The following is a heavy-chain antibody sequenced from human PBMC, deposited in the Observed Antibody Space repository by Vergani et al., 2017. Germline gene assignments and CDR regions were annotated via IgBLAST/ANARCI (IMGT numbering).Heavy chain of an antibody. CDR2: ISGQNFRT. J-gene: IGHJ4*02. D-gene: IGHD3-22*01. Sequence: EVQLLESGGGSAQPGESLRLSCVASGFTFTAHGLNWVRQAPGKGLEWVSGISGQNFRTHYADSVKGRFTISRDDSKNSLYLQMNSLRAEDTAVYYCARNGYDSSGYYTNFDYWGQGTLVTVSS. V-gene: IGHV3-23*01. CDR1: GFTFTAHG. CDR3: ARNGYDSSGYYTNFDY.